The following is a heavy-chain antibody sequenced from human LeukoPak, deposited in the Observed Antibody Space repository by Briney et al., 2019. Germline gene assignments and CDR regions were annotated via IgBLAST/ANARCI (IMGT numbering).Heavy chain of an antibody. CDR1: GYSFTSYW. CDR3: ERRYYYYSTAWAD. CDR2: TYPGDSDT. J-gene: IGHJ4*02. D-gene: IGHD3-22*01. Sequence: GESLKISCKGSGYSFTSYWIGWVRQMPGKRLEWMGITYPGDSDTRYSPSFQRQITISADKSISTAYLPWSSLKGLDTAMYYCERRYYYYSTAWADWGQGTLVTVSS. V-gene: IGHV5-51*01.